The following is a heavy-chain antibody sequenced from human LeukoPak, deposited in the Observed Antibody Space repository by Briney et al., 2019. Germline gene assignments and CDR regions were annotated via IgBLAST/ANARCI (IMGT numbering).Heavy chain of an antibody. CDR1: GFTFDDYG. V-gene: IGHV3-20*04. CDR3: ARVPYNPFMDV. Sequence: GGSLRLSCVASGFTFDDYGMSWVRQAPGKGLEWVSAINWDGGSTGYADSVKGRFTISRDNGKNSLYLQMNSVRAEDTALYYCARVPYNPFMDVWGKGTTATVSS. D-gene: IGHD1-14*01. J-gene: IGHJ6*04. CDR2: INWDGGST.